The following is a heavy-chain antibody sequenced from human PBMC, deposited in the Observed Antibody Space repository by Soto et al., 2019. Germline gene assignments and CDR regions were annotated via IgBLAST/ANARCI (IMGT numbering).Heavy chain of an antibody. D-gene: IGHD3-22*01. CDR1: GGSISSNNYY. CDR3: ARRSGYNFYYNYYGMDV. CDR2: ISYSGTT. J-gene: IGHJ6*02. V-gene: IGHV4-39*01. Sequence: SETLSLTCTVSGGSISSNNYYWGWIRQPPGKGLEWIGSISYSGTTYYNPSLKSRVTISVDTSKNQFSLKLSSVTAADTAVYYCARRSGYNFYYNYYGMDVWGQGTTVTVSS.